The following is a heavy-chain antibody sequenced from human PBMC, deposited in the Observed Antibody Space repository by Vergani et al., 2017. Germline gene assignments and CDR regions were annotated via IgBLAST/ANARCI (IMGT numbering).Heavy chain of an antibody. D-gene: IGHD2-15*01. Sequence: QVQLQESGPGLVTPSETLSLTSPLSLSSLSTSYSPSFPPPPPHPLSSFSSIYSTGSPNYNPSLKSRVTISVDTSKNQFSLKLSSVTAADTAVYYCARQRYCSGCSCYPLGVVVPTMEYYFDYWGQGTLVTVSS. CDR1: LSSLSTSY. CDR3: ARQRYCSGCSCYPLGVVVPTMEYYFDY. J-gene: IGHJ4*02. CDR2: IYSTGSP. V-gene: IGHV4-59*08.